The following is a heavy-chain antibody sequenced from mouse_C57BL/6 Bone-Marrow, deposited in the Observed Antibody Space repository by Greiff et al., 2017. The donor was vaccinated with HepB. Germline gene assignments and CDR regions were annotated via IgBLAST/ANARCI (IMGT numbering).Heavy chain of an antibody. CDR1: GFSLTSYA. Sequence: VQGVESGPGLVAPSQSLSITCTVSGFSLTSYAISWVRQPPGKGLEWLGVIWTGGGTNYNSALKSRLSISKDNSKSQVFLKMNSLQTDDTARYYCARKGGYYGYYAMDYWGQGTSVTVSS. V-gene: IGHV2-9-1*01. J-gene: IGHJ4*01. D-gene: IGHD1-1*01. CDR3: ARKGGYYGYYAMDY. CDR2: IWTGGGT.